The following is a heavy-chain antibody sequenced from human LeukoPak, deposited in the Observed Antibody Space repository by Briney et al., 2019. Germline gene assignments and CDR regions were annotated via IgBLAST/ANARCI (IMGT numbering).Heavy chain of an antibody. D-gene: IGHD6-13*01. CDR3: ARRDSSSYGLDV. V-gene: IGHV5-51*01. CDR2: IYPGDSDT. J-gene: IGHJ6*02. Sequence: GESLKISCKGSGYTFTSYWLGWVRQMPGKGLEGMGIIYPGDSDTRYSPSFQGQVTISADRSISTAYLQWSTLKASDTAMYYCARRDSSSYGLDVWGQGTTVTVSS. CDR1: GYTFTSYW.